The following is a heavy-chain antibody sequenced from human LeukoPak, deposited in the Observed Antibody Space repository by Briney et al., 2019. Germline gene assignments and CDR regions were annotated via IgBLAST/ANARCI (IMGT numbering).Heavy chain of an antibody. CDR2: IYQSGST. CDR3: ARGEQYGSGTVQFDY. Sequence: SGTLSLTCSVSGGSISSSNWWSWVRQPPGKGLEWIGEIYQSGSTNYNPTLKSRVTMSVDKSRDQFSLSLTSVTAADTAVYYCARGEQYGSGTVQFDYWGQGTLVTVSS. D-gene: IGHD3-10*01. J-gene: IGHJ4*02. CDR1: GGSISSSNW. V-gene: IGHV4-4*02.